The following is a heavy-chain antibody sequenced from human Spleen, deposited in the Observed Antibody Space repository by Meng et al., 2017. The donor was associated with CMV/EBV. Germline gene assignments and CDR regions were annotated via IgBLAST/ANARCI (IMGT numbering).Heavy chain of an antibody. Sequence: KASGYTFTGHYVHWVRQAPGQGLEWMGIINPTGGSASYAEKFRGRVTVTRDTSTSTVYMELTSLRSEDTAVYYCARTKDQISVMTDYWGQGTLVTVSS. CDR3: ARTKDQISVMTDY. CDR1: GYTFTGHY. V-gene: IGHV1-46*01. J-gene: IGHJ4*02. CDR2: INPTGGSA.